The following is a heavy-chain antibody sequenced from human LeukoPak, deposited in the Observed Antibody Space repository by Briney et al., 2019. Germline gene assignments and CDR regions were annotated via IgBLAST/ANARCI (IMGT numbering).Heavy chain of an antibody. J-gene: IGHJ3*02. D-gene: IGHD5-12*01. CDR2: IYSSGST. CDR1: GDSFSSYF. Sequence: KTSETLSLTCTVSGDSFSSYFWSWMRQPPGKGLEWIGYIYSSGSTGYNPSLKSRVTIFVDTSKTQISLNLRSVTAADTAVYYCARVLGCYGGYEYCAFDIWGQGTMVTVSA. CDR3: ARVLGCYGGYEYCAFDI. V-gene: IGHV4-59*01.